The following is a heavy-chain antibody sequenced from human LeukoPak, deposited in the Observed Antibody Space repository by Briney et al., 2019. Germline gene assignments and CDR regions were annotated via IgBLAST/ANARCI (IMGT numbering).Heavy chain of an antibody. CDR1: GGSFSGYY. V-gene: IGHV4-34*01. D-gene: IGHD3-10*01. Sequence: SETLSLTCAVYGGSFSGYYWSWIRQSPGKGLEWIGEINHSGSTKYNPSLKSRVTISVDTSKNQFSLKLSSVTAADTAVYYCARGRVTMVRGAHGTQGYYMDVWGKGTTVTVS. CDR3: ARGRVTMVRGAHGTQGYYMDV. J-gene: IGHJ6*03. CDR2: INHSGST.